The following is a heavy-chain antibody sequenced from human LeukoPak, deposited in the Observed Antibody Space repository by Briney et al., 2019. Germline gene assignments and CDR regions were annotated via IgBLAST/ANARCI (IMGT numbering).Heavy chain of an antibody. CDR2: ISSSGSTI. Sequence: GGSLRLSCAASGFTFSSYEMNWVRQAPGKGLEWVSYISSSGSTIYYADSVKGRFTISRDNAKNSLYLHMNSLRAEDTAVYYCASDSSGWYVSPHFDYWGQGTLVTVSS. CDR3: ASDSSGWYVSPHFDY. J-gene: IGHJ4*02. V-gene: IGHV3-48*03. D-gene: IGHD6-19*01. CDR1: GFTFSSYE.